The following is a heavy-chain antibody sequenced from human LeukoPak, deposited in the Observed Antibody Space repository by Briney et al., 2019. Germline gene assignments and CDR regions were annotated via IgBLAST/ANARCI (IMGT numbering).Heavy chain of an antibody. CDR1: GGSISSHY. V-gene: IGHV4-38-2*02. J-gene: IGHJ5*02. Sequence: SETLSLTCTVSGGSISSHYWGWIRQPPGKGLEWIGSIYHSGSTYYSPSLKSRVTISVDTSKNQFSLKLNSVTAADTAVYYCARGDYSSSWYEYNWFDPWGQGTLVTVSS. CDR3: ARGDYSSSWYEYNWFDP. CDR2: IYHSGST. D-gene: IGHD6-13*01.